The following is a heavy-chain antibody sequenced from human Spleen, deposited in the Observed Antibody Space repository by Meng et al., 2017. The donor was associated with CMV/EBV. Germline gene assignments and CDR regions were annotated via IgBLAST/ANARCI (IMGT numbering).Heavy chain of an antibody. D-gene: IGHD6-13*01. Sequence: QVQLVQSGAELKKPGASLKASCKASGYTFTSYAMHWVRQAPGQRLEWMGWINAGNGNTKYSQKFQGRVTITRDTSASTAYMELSSLRSEDTAVYYCARDQQLIPAEYFQHWGPGTLVTVSS. CDR1: GYTFTSYA. V-gene: IGHV1-3*01. CDR2: INAGNGNT. CDR3: ARDQQLIPAEYFQH. J-gene: IGHJ1*01.